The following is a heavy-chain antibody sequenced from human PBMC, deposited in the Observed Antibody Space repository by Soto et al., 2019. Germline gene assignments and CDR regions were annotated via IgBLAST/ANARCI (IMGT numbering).Heavy chain of an antibody. Sequence: SESLSLTCTVVGGSISRHYCRWIRQPAGKGLGWIGRTYTSGSTNYTPSLKSRVTISVGTSKNQFSPKLSCATAADPAVYYCAREGIRRSQGAFDIWGRGTMVTVSS. V-gene: IGHV4-4*07. CDR2: TYTSGST. J-gene: IGHJ3*02. D-gene: IGHD5-18*01. CDR3: AREGIRRSQGAFDI. CDR1: GGSISRHY.